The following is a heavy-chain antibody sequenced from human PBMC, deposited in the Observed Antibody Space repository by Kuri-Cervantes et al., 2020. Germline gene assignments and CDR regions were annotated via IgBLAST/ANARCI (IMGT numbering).Heavy chain of an antibody. J-gene: IGHJ4*02. Sequence: GGSLRLSCAASGFTFSSYGMHWVRQAPGKGLEWVAVISYDGSNKYYADSVKGRFTISRDNSKNTLYLQMNSLRAEDTAVYYYAKDWELSYWGQGTLVTVSS. CDR1: GFTFSSYG. D-gene: IGHD1-26*01. CDR2: ISYDGSNK. V-gene: IGHV3-30*18. CDR3: AKDWELSY.